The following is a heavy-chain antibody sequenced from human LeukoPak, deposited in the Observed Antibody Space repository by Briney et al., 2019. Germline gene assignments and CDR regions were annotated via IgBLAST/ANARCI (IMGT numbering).Heavy chain of an antibody. CDR2: ITGDGGGT. CDR1: GFTFRSSV. CDR3: AKETSSGNFVTIDC. V-gene: IGHV3-23*01. D-gene: IGHD1-26*01. Sequence: GGSLRLSCVASGFTFRSSVMSWVRQAPGKRLEWVSAITGDGGGTNHADSVKGRFTISRDNSKNTLYPQMDSLRAEDTAVYYCAKETSSGNFVTIDCWGQGTLVTVSS. J-gene: IGHJ4*02.